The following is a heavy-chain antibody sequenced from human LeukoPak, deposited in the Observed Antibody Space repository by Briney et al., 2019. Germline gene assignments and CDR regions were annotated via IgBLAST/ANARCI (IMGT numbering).Heavy chain of an antibody. CDR1: GGTSSSYA. V-gene: IGHV1-69*01. CDR2: IIPIFGTA. J-gene: IGHJ4*02. Sequence: SVKVSCKASGGTSSSYAISWVRQAPGQGLEWMGGIIPIFGTANYAQKFRGRVTITADESTSTAYMELSSLRSEDTAVYYCARDGNIAAAGENGYYFDYWGQGTLVTVSS. D-gene: IGHD6-13*01. CDR3: ARDGNIAAAGENGYYFDY.